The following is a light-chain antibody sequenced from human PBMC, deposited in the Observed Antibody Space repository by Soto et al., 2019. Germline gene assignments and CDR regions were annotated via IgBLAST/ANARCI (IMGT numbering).Light chain of an antibody. V-gene: IGKV3-20*01. CDR3: QQYSSSVYT. CDR1: QSVSSNY. Sequence: EIVLTQSPGPLSLSPGERVTLSCRASQSVSSNYLAWYQHKPGQAPRLIIYGASARATGIPDRFSGSGCGTDFTLTISRREPEDFAVYYCQQYSSSVYTFGQGTKLEIK. CDR2: GAS. J-gene: IGKJ2*01.